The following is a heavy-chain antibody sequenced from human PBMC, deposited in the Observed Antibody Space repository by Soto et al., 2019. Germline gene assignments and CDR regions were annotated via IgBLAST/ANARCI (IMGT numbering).Heavy chain of an antibody. Sequence: PSETLSLTCTVSCGFINSYYWSWIRQSPGKGLEWIGYIYYRGTTRYNPSLKSRVTLSVDTSENQFSLKLRSVTAADTAVYYCARDFVAGTTWFDPWGQGILVNVSS. D-gene: IGHD6-19*01. J-gene: IGHJ5*02. V-gene: IGHV4-59*01. CDR2: IYYRGTT. CDR3: ARDFVAGTTWFDP. CDR1: CGFINSYY.